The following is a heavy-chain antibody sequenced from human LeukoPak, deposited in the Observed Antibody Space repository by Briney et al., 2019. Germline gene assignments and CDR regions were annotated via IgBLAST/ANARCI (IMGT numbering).Heavy chain of an antibody. CDR3: ARGGDQLLSNDASDI. D-gene: IGHD2-2*01. V-gene: IGHV4-59*01. J-gene: IGHJ3*02. Sequence: SETLSLTCTVSGGSISSYYWSWIRQPPGKGLEWIGYIYYSGSTNYNPSLKSRVTISVDTSKNQFSLKLSSVTAADTAVYYCARGGDQLLSNDASDIWGQGTMVTVSS. CDR2: IYYSGST. CDR1: GGSISSYY.